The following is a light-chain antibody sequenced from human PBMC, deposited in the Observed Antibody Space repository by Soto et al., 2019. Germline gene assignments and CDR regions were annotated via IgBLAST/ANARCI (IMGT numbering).Light chain of an antibody. V-gene: IGKV1-39*01. CDR2: GAS. CDR1: QNIDIY. Sequence: DIQMTQSPSSLSASVGDTVTITCRASQNIDIYLNWYQQKPGTAPKVLISGASNLQRGVPSRFSGSGSGTDFTLTINNLQPEDFASYYCLQVNSYPWTFGQGTNVEIK. CDR3: LQVNSYPWT. J-gene: IGKJ1*01.